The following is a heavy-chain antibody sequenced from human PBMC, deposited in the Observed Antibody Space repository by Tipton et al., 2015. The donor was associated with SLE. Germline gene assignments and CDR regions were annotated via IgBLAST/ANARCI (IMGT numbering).Heavy chain of an antibody. V-gene: IGHV4-59*08. J-gene: IGHJ4*02. D-gene: IGHD2-21*02. Sequence: TLSLTCTVSGGSISSYYWSWIRQPAGKGLEWIGYIYYSGSTNYNPSLKSRVTISVDTSKNQFSLKLSSVTAADTAVYYCARYGPGVTHFDYWGQGTLVTVSS. CDR3: ARYGPGVTHFDY. CDR1: GGSISSYY. CDR2: IYYSGST.